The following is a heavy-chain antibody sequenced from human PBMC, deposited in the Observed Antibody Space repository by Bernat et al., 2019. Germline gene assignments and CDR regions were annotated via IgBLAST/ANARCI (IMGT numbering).Heavy chain of an antibody. Sequence: QLQLQESGPGLVKPSETLSLTCTVSGGSISSSSYYWGWIRQPPGKGLEWIGSIYYSGSTYYNPSLKSRVTISVATSKNQCSLKLSSVTAADTAVYYCARLNCSSTSCYSVRDYWYFDLWGRGTLVTVSS. J-gene: IGHJ2*01. CDR2: IYYSGST. D-gene: IGHD2-2*01. CDR3: ARLNCSSTSCYSVRDYWYFDL. CDR1: GGSISSSSYY. V-gene: IGHV4-39*01.